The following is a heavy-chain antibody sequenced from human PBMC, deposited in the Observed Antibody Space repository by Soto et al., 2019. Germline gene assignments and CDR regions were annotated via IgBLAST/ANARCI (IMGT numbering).Heavy chain of an antibody. CDR3: ATMSSSGYPLDY. D-gene: IGHD3-22*01. Sequence: QVQLQESGPGLVKPSETLSLTCIVSGGSVSSGSYYWSWIRQPPGKGLEWIGFIYYTGRTSYNPALKSPVTISVDTSNNQFSLKLSSVTAADTAVYFCATMSSSGYPLDYWGRGTLVTVSS. CDR1: GGSVSSGSYY. J-gene: IGHJ4*02. CDR2: IYYTGRT. V-gene: IGHV4-61*01.